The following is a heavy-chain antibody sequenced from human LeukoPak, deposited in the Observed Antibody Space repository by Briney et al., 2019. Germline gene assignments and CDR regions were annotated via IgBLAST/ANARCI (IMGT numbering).Heavy chain of an antibody. CDR2: ICGGTT. J-gene: IGHJ4*02. CDR3: AKGGSSGYYYAGDY. D-gene: IGHD3-22*01. V-gene: IGHV3-53*01. Sequence: GGSLRLSCAVSGFTFSGNYMSWVRQAPGKGLEWVSLICGGTTYYADSVKGRFTISRDNSKNTLYLQMNSLRAEDTAVYYCAKGGSSGYYYAGDYWGQGTLVTVSS. CDR1: GFTFSGNY.